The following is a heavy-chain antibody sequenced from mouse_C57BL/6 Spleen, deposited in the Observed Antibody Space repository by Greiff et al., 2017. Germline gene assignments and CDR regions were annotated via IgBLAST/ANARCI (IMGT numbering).Heavy chain of an antibody. D-gene: IGHD1-1*01. V-gene: IGHV1-85*01. CDR2: IYPRDGST. J-gene: IGHJ2*01. CDR3: AIEGYYGRSVYFDY. CDR1: GYTFTSYD. Sequence: VKLVESGPELVKPGASVKLSCKASGYTFTSYDINWVKQRPGQGLEWIGWIYPRDGSTKYNEKFKGKATLTVDTASSTAYMELHSLTSEDAAVYFCAIEGYYGRSVYFDYWGQGTTLTVSS.